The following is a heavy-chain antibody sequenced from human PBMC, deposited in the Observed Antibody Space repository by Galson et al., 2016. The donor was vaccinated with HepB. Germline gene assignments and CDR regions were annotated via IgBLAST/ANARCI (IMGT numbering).Heavy chain of an antibody. CDR1: GFTFSYYG. CDR3: AKPYCIGGRCYLYYYGMDV. V-gene: IGHV3-30*18. CDR2: ASSDGSKK. J-gene: IGHJ6*02. Sequence: SLRLSCAASGFTFSYYGMHWVRQAPGMGLEWVAVASSDGSKKYYADSVRGRFTVSRDNSKNTLCLQMNSLRAEDTAVYYCAKPYCIGGRCYLYYYGMDVWGQGTTVTVSS. D-gene: IGHD2-15*01.